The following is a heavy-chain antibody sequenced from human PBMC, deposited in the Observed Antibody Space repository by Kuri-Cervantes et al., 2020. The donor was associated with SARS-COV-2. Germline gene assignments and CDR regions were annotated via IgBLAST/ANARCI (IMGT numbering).Heavy chain of an antibody. CDR2: INDNGST. D-gene: IGHD2-15*01. CDR3: ARDLPGYCSGGSCGGQFGY. J-gene: IGHJ4*02. Sequence: SETLSLTCAFYGGSFSGYYWGWIRQPPGKGLEWIGEINDNGSTNYNPSLKSRVTISVDTSKNQFSLKLSSVTAADTAVYYCARDLPGYCSGGSCGGQFGYWGQGTLVTVSS. CDR1: GGSFSGYY. V-gene: IGHV4-34*01.